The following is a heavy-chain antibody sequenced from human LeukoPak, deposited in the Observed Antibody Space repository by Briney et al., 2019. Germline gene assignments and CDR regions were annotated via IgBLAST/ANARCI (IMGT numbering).Heavy chain of an antibody. CDR3: ASVDYYYDSSGYYY. J-gene: IGHJ4*02. CDR1: GGSISSSSYY. D-gene: IGHD3-22*01. V-gene: IGHV4-39*01. Sequence: SETLSLTCTVSGGSISSSSYYWGWIRQPPGKGLEWIGSIYYSGSTYYNPSLKSRVTISVDTSKNQFSLKLSSVTAADTAVYYCASVDYYYDSSGYYYWGQGTLVTVSS. CDR2: IYYSGST.